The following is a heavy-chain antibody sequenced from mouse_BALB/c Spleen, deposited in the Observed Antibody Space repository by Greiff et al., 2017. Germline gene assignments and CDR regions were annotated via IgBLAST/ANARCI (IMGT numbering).Heavy chain of an antibody. V-gene: IGHV1-5*01. CDR1: GYTFTSYW. Sequence: VQLQQSGTVLARPGASVKMSCKASGYTFTSYWMHWVKQRPGQGLEWIGAIYHESSDTSYNQKFKGKAKLTAVTSTSTAYMELSSLTNEDSAVYYCTMGPQGYFDYWGQGTTLTVSS. J-gene: IGHJ2*01. D-gene: IGHD1-1*02. CDR2: IYHESSDT. CDR3: TMGPQGYFDY.